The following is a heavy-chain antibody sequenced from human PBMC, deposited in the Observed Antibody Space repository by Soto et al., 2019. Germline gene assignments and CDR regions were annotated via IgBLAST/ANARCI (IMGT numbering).Heavy chain of an antibody. D-gene: IGHD4-17*01. J-gene: IGHJ4*02. CDR2: ITNTGITT. V-gene: IGHV3-23*01. CDR1: GFGFITHA. Sequence: GGSLRLSCAASGFGFITHALSWVRQAPGKGLELLSSITNTGITTHYADSVKGRFTISRENSRNTLHLQMNNLRVDETAVYYCAKGFDYGDTKHIDHWGQGTLVTVSS. CDR3: AKGFDYGDTKHIDH.